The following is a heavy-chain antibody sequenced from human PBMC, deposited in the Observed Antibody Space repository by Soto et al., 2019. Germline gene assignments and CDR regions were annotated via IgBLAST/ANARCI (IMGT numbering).Heavy chain of an antibody. CDR1: GFTFSSYE. CDR3: ARELYDFWSGYPKGGYYGMDV. J-gene: IGHJ6*02. Sequence: GGSLRLSCAASGFTFSSYEMNWVRQAPGKGLEWVSYISSSGSTIYYADSVKGRFTISRDNAKNSLYLQMNSLRAEDTAVYYCARELYDFWSGYPKGGYYGMDVWGQGTTVTV. V-gene: IGHV3-48*03. CDR2: ISSSGSTI. D-gene: IGHD3-3*01.